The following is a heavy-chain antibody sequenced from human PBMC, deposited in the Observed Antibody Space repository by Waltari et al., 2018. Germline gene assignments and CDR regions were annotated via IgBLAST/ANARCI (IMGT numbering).Heavy chain of an antibody. CDR2: IYYSGST. Sequence: QLQLQESGPGLVKPSETLSLTCTVSGGSISSSSYYWGWIRQPPGKGLEWIGSIYYSGSTYYNTSLKSRVTISVDTSKNQFSLKLSSVTAADTAVYYCARVVVVPAAIPFDYWGQGTLVTVSS. CDR3: ARVVVVPAAIPFDY. D-gene: IGHD2-2*02. CDR1: GGSISSSSYY. J-gene: IGHJ4*02. V-gene: IGHV4-39*01.